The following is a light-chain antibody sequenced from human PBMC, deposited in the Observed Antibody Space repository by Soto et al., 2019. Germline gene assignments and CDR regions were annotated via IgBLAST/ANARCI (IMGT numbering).Light chain of an antibody. V-gene: IGLV1-51*01. Sequence: QSVLTQPPSVSAAPGQKVTISCSGSRSNIGNNYVSWYQQLPGAAPKLVIYDNNRRPSGIPDRISGSKSGTSATLAFTGLQTGDEADDYCGTWDSSLSAYVFGTGTKLTVL. CDR1: RSNIGNNY. CDR3: GTWDSSLSAYV. J-gene: IGLJ1*01. CDR2: DNN.